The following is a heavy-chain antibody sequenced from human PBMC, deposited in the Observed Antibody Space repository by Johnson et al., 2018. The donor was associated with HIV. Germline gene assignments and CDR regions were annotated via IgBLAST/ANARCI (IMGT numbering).Heavy chain of an antibody. CDR2: INRNGGST. D-gene: IGHD6-19*01. CDR3: ARERVAVTGPTRAFDI. V-gene: IGHV3-20*04. J-gene: IGHJ3*02. CDR1: GFPVSSNY. Sequence: MLLVESGGGLVQPGGSLRLSCAASGFPVSSNYMSWVRQAPGKGLEWVSGINRNGGSTGSAASVKGRFTISRDNAKNSLYLQMNSLRAEDTALYYCARERVAVTGPTRAFDIWGQGTMVIVSS.